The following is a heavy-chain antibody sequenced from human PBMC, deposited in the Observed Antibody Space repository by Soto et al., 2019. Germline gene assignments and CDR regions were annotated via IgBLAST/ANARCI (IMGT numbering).Heavy chain of an antibody. CDR2: IHPSGGGT. J-gene: IGHJ4*02. CDR1: GYTFNTYY. CDR3: ARGGRIAVGTARCYN. Sequence: QVHLVQSGAEVMKPGASVKVSCRPSGYTFNTYYLHWLRQAPGQALEWMGVIHPSGGGTTYAQKFLGRVPVPTDRSSTTVFMELRSLRSGDTAVYYFARGGRIAVGTARCYNWGQGTLVTVSS. V-gene: IGHV1-46*02. D-gene: IGHD2-21*02.